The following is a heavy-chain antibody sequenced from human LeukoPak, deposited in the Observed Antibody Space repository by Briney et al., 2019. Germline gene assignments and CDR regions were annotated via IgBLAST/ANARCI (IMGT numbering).Heavy chain of an antibody. J-gene: IGHJ5*02. V-gene: IGHV1-69*01. CDR3: ARGYYDFWSGYYKSYLDP. CDR2: IIPIFGTA. D-gene: IGHD3-3*01. Sequence: SVKVSCKASGGTFSSYAISWVRQAPGQGLEWMGGIIPIFGTANYAQKFQGRVTITADEPTSTAYMELSSLRSEDTAVYYCARGYYDFWSGYYKSYLDPWGQGTLVTVSS. CDR1: GGTFSSYA.